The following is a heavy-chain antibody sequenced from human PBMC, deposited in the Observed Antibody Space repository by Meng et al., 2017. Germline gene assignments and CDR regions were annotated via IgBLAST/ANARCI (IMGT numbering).Heavy chain of an antibody. V-gene: IGHV3-11*04. CDR2: ISSSGSSI. CDR3: ARGKEIAAAGFYFDY. D-gene: IGHD6-13*01. Sequence: GESLKISCAASGFTFSDYYMSWIRQAPGKGLEWVSYISSSGSSIYYADSVKGRFTISRDNAKNSLYLQMNSLRAEDTAVYYCARGKEIAAAGFYFDYWGQGTLVTVSS. CDR1: GFTFSDYY. J-gene: IGHJ4*02.